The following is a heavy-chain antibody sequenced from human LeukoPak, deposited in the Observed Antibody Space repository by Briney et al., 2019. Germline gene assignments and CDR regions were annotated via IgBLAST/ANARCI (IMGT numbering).Heavy chain of an antibody. V-gene: IGHV5-51*01. J-gene: IGHJ4*02. Sequence: GESLKISCKGSGYSFTNYWIGWVRQMPGKGLEWMGIIYPGDSDTRYSPSFQGQVTISADESVSTAYLQWSSLKASDTAMYYCARRGDGSGHYMGPYFDYWGQGTLVTVSS. D-gene: IGHD3-10*01. CDR1: GYSFTNYW. CDR2: IYPGDSDT. CDR3: ARRGDGSGHYMGPYFDY.